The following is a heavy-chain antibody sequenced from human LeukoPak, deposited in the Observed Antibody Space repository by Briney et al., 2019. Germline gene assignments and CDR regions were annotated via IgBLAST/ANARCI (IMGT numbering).Heavy chain of an antibody. J-gene: IGHJ4*02. D-gene: IGHD2-2*01. V-gene: IGHV3-49*04. CDR1: GFTFGDYA. Sequence: PGGSLRLSCTASGFTFGDYAMNWVRQAPAKGLEWVGFIRSRDYGGTKEYAASVQGRFTISRDDSKSIAYLQMNSLKTEDTAVYYCSSRQKDIVILPAGRGGGQGTLVTVSS. CDR3: SSRQKDIVILPAGRG. CDR2: IRSRDYGGTK.